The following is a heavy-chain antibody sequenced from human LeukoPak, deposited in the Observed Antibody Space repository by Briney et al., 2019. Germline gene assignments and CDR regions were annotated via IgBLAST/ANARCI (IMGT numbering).Heavy chain of an antibody. CDR1: GYRFSPYW. Sequence: GGSLRLSCAASGYRFSPYWMSWVRQTPGKGLEWVASISDGGRATYYGDSVRGRFTISRDDARNSLFLQMNGLRAEDTAVYYCARNRGWLQFDYWGQGTLVTVSS. CDR2: ISDGGRAT. CDR3: ARNRGWLQFDY. V-gene: IGHV3-7*03. J-gene: IGHJ4*02. D-gene: IGHD5-12*01.